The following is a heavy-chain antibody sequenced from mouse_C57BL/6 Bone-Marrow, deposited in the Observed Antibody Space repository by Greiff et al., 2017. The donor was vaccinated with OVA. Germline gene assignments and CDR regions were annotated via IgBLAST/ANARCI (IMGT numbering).Heavy chain of an antibody. V-gene: IGHV1-47*01. Sequence: QVQLQQSGAELVKPGASVQMSCKASGYTFTTYPIEWMKQHHGKSLEWIGNFHPYNDDTKYNEKLKGQATLPVEKSSSTVYLELSRLTSDDSAVYYCARGPYDYDVAWFAYWGQGTLVTVSA. J-gene: IGHJ3*01. CDR1: GYTFTTYP. CDR3: ARGPYDYDVAWFAY. CDR2: FHPYNDDT. D-gene: IGHD2-4*01.